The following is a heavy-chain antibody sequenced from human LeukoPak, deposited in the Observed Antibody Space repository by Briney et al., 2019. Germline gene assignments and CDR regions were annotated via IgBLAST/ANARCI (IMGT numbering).Heavy chain of an antibody. V-gene: IGHV4-59*08. D-gene: IGHD6-13*01. CDR3: ARVGDSSSWYNDY. J-gene: IGHJ4*02. CDR1: GGSISSYY. CDR2: IYYSGST. Sequence: SETLSLTCTVSGGSISSYYWSWIRQPPGKGLEWIGHIYYSGSTNYNPSLKSRVTISVDTSKNQFSLKLSSVTAADTAVYYCARVGDSSSWYNDYWGQGTLVTVSS.